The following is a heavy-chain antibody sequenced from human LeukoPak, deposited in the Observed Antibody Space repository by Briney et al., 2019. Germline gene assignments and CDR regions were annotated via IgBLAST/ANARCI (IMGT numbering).Heavy chain of an antibody. CDR3: ARTYVLNWFDP. V-gene: IGHV4-59*01. D-gene: IGHD3-10*01. CDR2: IYYSGTT. CDR1: GGSISSYY. J-gene: IGHJ5*02. Sequence: SETLSLTCTVSGGSISSYYWSWIRQPPGKGLEWIGYIYYSGTTNYNPSLKSRVTISVDTSKNQFSLKLSSVTAADTAVYYCARTYVLNWFDPWGQGTLVTVPS.